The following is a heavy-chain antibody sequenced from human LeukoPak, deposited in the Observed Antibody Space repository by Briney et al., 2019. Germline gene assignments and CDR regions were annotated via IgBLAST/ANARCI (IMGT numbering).Heavy chain of an antibody. D-gene: IGHD6-13*01. CDR2: INPSGGST. V-gene: IGHV1-46*01. Sequence: APVKVSCKASGYTFTSYYLHWVRQAPGQGLEWMGIINPSGGSTTYAQKFQGRVTMTRDTSTSTVYMELSSLRSEDTAVYYCARDQGSSSWYYYYGMDVWGQGTTVTVSS. J-gene: IGHJ6*02. CDR3: ARDQGSSSWYYYYGMDV. CDR1: GYTFTSYY.